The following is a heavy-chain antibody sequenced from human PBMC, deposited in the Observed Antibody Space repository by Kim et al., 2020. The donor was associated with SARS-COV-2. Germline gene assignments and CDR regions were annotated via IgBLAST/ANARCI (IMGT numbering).Heavy chain of an antibody. CDR2: ISWNSGSI. Sequence: GGSLRLSCAASGFTFGDYAMHWVRQAPGKGLEWVSGISWNSGSIGYADSVKGRFTISRDNAKNSLYLQMNSLRAEDTALYYCAKDGRYSYGYFDYWGQGTLVTVSS. CDR3: AKDGRYSYGYFDY. D-gene: IGHD5-18*01. V-gene: IGHV3-9*01. CDR1: GFTFGDYA. J-gene: IGHJ4*02.